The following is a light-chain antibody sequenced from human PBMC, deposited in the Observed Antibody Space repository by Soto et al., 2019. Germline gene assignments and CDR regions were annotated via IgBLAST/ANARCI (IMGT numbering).Light chain of an antibody. V-gene: IGKV3-20*01. CDR2: GAS. CDR1: QSVSSNY. CDR3: QQYGRSPA. Sequence: EIVLTQSPGTLSLSPGERATLSCRASQSVSSNYLAWYQQKPGQAPRLLIYGASSRATGIPDRFSGSGSGTDFTLTISRLEPEAFAVYYCQQYGRSPAFGGGTKVEIK. J-gene: IGKJ4*01.